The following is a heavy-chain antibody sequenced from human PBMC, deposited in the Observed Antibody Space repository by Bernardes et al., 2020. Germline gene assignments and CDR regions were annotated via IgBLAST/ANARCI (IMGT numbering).Heavy chain of an antibody. Sequence: GGSLRLSCAASGFTFSSYWMHWVRQAPGKGLVWVSRINSDGSSTSYADSVKGRFTISRDNAKNTLYLQMNSLRAEDTAVYYCASTYKQWETQHWGQGTLVTVSS. CDR3: ASTYKQWETQH. CDR2: INSDGSST. J-gene: IGHJ1*01. CDR1: GFTFSSYW. V-gene: IGHV3-74*01. D-gene: IGHD1-26*01.